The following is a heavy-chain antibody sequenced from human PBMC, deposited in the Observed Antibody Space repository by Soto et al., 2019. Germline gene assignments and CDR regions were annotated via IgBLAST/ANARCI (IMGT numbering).Heavy chain of an antibody. V-gene: IGHV3-49*03. J-gene: IGHJ6*03. CDR3: TRNVYYDFWSVYPSYMDV. D-gene: IGHD3-3*01. CDR1: GFTFGDYA. CDR2: IRSKAYGGTT. Sequence: GGSLRLSCTASGFTFGDYAMSWFRQAPGKGLEWVGFIRSKAYGGTTEYAASVKGRFTISRDDSKSIAYLQMNSLKTEDTAVYYCTRNVYYDFWSVYPSYMDVWGKGTTVTVSS.